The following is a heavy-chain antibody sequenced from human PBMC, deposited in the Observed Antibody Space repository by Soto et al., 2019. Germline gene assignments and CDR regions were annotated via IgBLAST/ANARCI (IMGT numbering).Heavy chain of an antibody. J-gene: IGHJ5*02. CDR3: ARGGDFWSGYYRRFDP. D-gene: IGHD3-3*01. Sequence: SETLSLTCTVSGGSISSGGYYWSWIRQHPGKGLERIGYIYYSGSTYYNPSLKSRVTISVDTSKNQFSLKLSSVTAADTAVYYCARGGDFWSGYYRRFDPWGQGTLVTVSS. V-gene: IGHV4-31*03. CDR2: IYYSGST. CDR1: GGSISSGGYY.